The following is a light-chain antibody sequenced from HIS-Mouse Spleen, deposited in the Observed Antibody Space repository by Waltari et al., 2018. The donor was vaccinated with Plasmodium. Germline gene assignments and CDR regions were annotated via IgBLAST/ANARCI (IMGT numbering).Light chain of an antibody. CDR2: EDS. Sequence: SYELTQPPSVSVSPGQTARITCPGDAFPKKYAYRDQQKSGQAPVLVIYEDSKRPSGIPERFSGSSSGTMATLTISGAQVEDEADYYCYSTDSSGNHRVFGGGTKLTVL. V-gene: IGLV3-10*01. CDR3: YSTDSSGNHRV. CDR1: AFPKKY. J-gene: IGLJ3*02.